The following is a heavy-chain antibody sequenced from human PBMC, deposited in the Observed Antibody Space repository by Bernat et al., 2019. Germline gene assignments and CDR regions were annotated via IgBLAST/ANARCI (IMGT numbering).Heavy chain of an antibody. Sequence: VQLQESGPGLVKPSGTLSLTCVVSGDSISSSNWWSWVRQPPGKGLEWIGQIYHSGSTNYNPSLRSRVTISVDKSKNQFSLKLSSVTAADTAVYYCARKDRSGDSCSPLDYWGQGTLVTVSS. V-gene: IGHV4-4*02. D-gene: IGHD2-15*01. CDR3: ARKDRSGDSCSPLDY. CDR1: GDSISSSNW. CDR2: IYHSGST. J-gene: IGHJ4*02.